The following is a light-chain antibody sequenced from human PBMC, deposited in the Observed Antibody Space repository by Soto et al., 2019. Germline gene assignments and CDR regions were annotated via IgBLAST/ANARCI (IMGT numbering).Light chain of an antibody. J-gene: IGKJ1*01. CDR2: AAS. V-gene: IGKV1-39*01. CDR3: QQSYSTAWT. CDR1: QSISNY. Sequence: DIQMTQSPSSLSASVGDRVTITCRASQSISNYLNWYQQKPGKAPKLLIYAASSLQSGVTSRFSGSGSGTDFTLTISSLQLEDFATYYCQQSYSTAWTFGQGTKVEIK.